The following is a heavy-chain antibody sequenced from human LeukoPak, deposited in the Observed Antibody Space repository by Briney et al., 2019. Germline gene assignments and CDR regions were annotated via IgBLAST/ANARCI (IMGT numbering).Heavy chain of an antibody. V-gene: IGHV3-7*05. J-gene: IGHJ4*02. D-gene: IGHD3-22*01. CDR2: INQDGSEK. CDR1: GFTFSSYW. CDR3: AREYYSDSSGSDY. Sequence: GSLRPSCAASGFTFSSYWMSWVRQAPGKGLEWVANINQDGSEKYSVDSVKGRFTISRDNAKNSLYLQMNSLRAEDTAVYYCAREYYSDSSGSDYWGQGTLVTVSS.